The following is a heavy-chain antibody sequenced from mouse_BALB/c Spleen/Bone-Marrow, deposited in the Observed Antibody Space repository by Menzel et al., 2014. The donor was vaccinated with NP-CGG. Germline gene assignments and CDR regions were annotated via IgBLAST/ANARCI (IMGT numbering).Heavy chain of an antibody. CDR3: ARSTMITEGFAY. D-gene: IGHD2-4*01. J-gene: IGHJ3*01. Sequence: VKVEESGPGLVAPSQSLSITCTVSGFSLTSYGVHWVRQPPGKGLEWLGVIWAGGSTNYNSALMSRLGISKDNSKSQVFLKMNSLQTDDTAMYYCARSTMITEGFAYWGQGTLVTVSA. V-gene: IGHV2-9*02. CDR1: GFSLTSYG. CDR2: IWAGGST.